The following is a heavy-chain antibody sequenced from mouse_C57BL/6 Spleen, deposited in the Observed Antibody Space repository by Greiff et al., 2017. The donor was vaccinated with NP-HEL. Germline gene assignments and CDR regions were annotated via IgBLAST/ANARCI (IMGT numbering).Heavy chain of an antibody. CDR1: GYTFTSYD. J-gene: IGHJ3*01. D-gene: IGHD3-2*02. CDR2: IYPRAGST. CDR3: ARDLDSSGSWFAY. Sequence: VQVVESGPELVKPGASVKLSCKASGYTFTSYDINWVKQRPGQGLEWIGWIYPRAGSTKYNEKFKGKATLTVDTYSSTAYMERHSLTSEDSAVYFWARDLDSSGSWFAYWGQGTLVTVSA. V-gene: IGHV1-85*01.